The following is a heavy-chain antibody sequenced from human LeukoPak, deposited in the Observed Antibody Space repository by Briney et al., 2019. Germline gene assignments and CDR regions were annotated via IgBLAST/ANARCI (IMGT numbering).Heavy chain of an antibody. CDR2: IYYSGST. J-gene: IGHJ4*02. V-gene: IGHV4-39*07. CDR3: ARARELGYQLLGTKDFDY. Sequence: SETLSLTCTVSGGSISSSSYYWGWIRQPPGKGLEWIGSIYYSGSTYYNPSLKSRVTISVDTSKNQFSLKLSSVTAADTAVYYCARARELGYQLLGTKDFDYWSQGTLVTVSS. D-gene: IGHD2-2*01. CDR1: GGSISSSSYY.